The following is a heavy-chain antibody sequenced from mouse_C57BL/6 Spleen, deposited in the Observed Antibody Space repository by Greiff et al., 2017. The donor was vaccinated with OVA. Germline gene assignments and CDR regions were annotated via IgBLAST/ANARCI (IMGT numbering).Heavy chain of an antibody. CDR3: TRPDGYYSWFAY. J-gene: IGHJ3*01. V-gene: IGHV5-9-1*02. CDR1: GFTFSSYA. CDR2: ISSGGDYI. Sequence: EVQLVESGEGLVKPGGSLKLSCAASGFTFSSYAMSWVRQTPEKRLEWVAYISSGGDYIYYADTVKGRFTISRDNARNTLYLQMSSLKSEDTAMYYCTRPDGYYSWFAYWGQGTLVTVSA. D-gene: IGHD2-3*01.